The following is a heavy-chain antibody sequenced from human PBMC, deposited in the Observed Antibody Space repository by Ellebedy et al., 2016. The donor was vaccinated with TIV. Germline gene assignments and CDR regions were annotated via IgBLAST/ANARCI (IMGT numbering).Heavy chain of an antibody. Sequence: AASVKVSCKASGYTFTSYDINWVRQATGQGLEWMGWMNPNSGNTSYAQKFKGRVTMTRNTTIATAYMELSSLRSEDTAVYYCARRRIATAGTLVDPWGQGTLVTVSS. CDR3: ARRRIATAGTLVDP. V-gene: IGHV1-8*01. J-gene: IGHJ5*02. D-gene: IGHD6-13*01. CDR2: MNPNSGNT. CDR1: GYTFTSYD.